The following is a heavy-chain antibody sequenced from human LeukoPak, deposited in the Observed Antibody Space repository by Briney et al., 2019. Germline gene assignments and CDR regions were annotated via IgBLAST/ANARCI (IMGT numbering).Heavy chain of an antibody. D-gene: IGHD3-3*01. CDR1: GGSISSSSYS. CDR3: ARRPLTN. J-gene: IGHJ1*01. Sequence: SETLSLTCTVSGGSISSSSYSWGWLRQPPGKGLEWIGSIYYSGSTYYNPSLKSRVTISVDTSKNQFSLKLSSVTAADTAVYYCARRPLTNWGQGTLVTVSS. CDR2: IYYSGST. V-gene: IGHV4-39*01.